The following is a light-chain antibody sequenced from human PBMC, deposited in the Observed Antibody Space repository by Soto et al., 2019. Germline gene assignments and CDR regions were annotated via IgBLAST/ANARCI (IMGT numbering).Light chain of an antibody. CDR1: QRVSRY. Sequence: EIVLTQSPAILSMSTEKRATLSCRASQRVSRYFAWYQQKPGQAPRLLIYDASNRATGVPARFSGSGSGTDFTLTISSLEPEDFAVYYCQQRRYWPVTFGQGTKVEIK. J-gene: IGKJ1*01. CDR3: QQRRYWPVT. CDR2: DAS. V-gene: IGKV3-11*01.